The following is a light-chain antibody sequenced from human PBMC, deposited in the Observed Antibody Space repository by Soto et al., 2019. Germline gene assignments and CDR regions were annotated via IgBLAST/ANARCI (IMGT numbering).Light chain of an antibody. Sequence: QSVLTQPPSVSGAPGQRVTISCTGSSSHIGAGYDVHWYQPLPGTAPKLLIYGNSNRPSGVPDRLSGSKSGTSASLAITGLQAEDEADYYGQSYDSSLRAVVVGGGTKRAVL. J-gene: IGLJ2*01. CDR2: GNS. CDR3: QSYDSSLRAVV. CDR1: SSHIGAGYD. V-gene: IGLV1-40*01.